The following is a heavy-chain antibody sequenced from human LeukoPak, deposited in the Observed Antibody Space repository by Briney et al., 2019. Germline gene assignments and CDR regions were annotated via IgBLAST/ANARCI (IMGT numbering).Heavy chain of an antibody. V-gene: IGHV3-53*01. D-gene: IGHD3-22*01. CDR2: IYSGGST. Sequence: QPGGSLRLSCAASGFTVSSNYMSWVRQAPGKGLEWVSVIYSGGSTYYADSVKGRFTSSRDNSKNTLYLQMNSLRAEDTAVYYCARKNYYDSSGYPSEYDWYFDLWGRGTLVTVFS. J-gene: IGHJ2*01. CDR3: ARKNYYDSSGYPSEYDWYFDL. CDR1: GFTVSSNY.